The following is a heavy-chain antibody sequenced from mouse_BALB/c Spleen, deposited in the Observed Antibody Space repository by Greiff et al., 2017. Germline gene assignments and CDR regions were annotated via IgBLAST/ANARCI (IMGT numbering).Heavy chain of an antibody. V-gene: IGHV5-6*01. CDR1: GFTFSSYT. Sequence: EVQVVESGGGLVKPGGSLKLSCAASGFTFSSYTMSWVRQTPEKRLEWVATISSGGSYTYYPDSVKGRFTISRDNAKNTLYLQMSSLKSEDTAMYYCARQKGKNGNYGYAMDYWGQGTSVTVSS. J-gene: IGHJ4*01. D-gene: IGHD2-1*01. CDR3: ARQKGKNGNYGYAMDY. CDR2: ISSGGSYT.